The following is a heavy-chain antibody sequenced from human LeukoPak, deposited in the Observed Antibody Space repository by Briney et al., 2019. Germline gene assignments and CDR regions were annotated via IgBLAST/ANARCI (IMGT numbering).Heavy chain of an antibody. J-gene: IGHJ4*02. CDR1: GFTFSSYA. D-gene: IGHD6-13*01. CDR3: ARDRYSSNVFDY. CDR2: ISYDGSNK. V-gene: IGHV3-30*04. Sequence: GGSLRLSCAASGFTFSSYAMHWDRQAPGKGLEWVAVISYDGSNKYYADSMKGRFTISRDNSKNTLYLQMNSLRAEDTAVYYCARDRYSSNVFDYWGQGTLVTVSS.